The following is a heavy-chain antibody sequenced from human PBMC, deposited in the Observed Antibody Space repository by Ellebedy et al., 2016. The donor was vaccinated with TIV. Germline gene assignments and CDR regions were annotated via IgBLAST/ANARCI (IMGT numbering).Heavy chain of an antibody. D-gene: IGHD3-10*02. CDR2: ISWNSGSI. CDR1: GFTFDDYA. Sequence: SLKISXAASGFTFDDYAMHWVRQAPGKGLEWVSGISWNSGSIGYADSVKGRFTISRDNAKNSLYLQVNSLRVEDTAVYYCAREGGAYVYFDYWGRGALVTVSS. CDR3: AREGGAYVYFDY. V-gene: IGHV3-9*01. J-gene: IGHJ4*02.